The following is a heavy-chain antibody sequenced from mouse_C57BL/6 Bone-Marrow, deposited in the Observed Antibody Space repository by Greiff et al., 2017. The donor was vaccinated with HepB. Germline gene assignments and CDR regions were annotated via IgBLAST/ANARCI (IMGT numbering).Heavy chain of an antibody. CDR2: INPYNGGT. D-gene: IGHD1-1*01. V-gene: IGHV1-19*01. CDR3: AREGYYGSSLWYFEV. CDR1: GYTFTDYY. Sequence: EVQLQQSGPVLVKPGASVKMSCKASGYTFTDYYMNWVKQSHGKSLEWIGVINPYNGGTSYNQKFKGKATLTVDKSSSTAYMELNSLTSEDSAVYYCAREGYYGSSLWYFEVWGTGTTVTVSS. J-gene: IGHJ1*03.